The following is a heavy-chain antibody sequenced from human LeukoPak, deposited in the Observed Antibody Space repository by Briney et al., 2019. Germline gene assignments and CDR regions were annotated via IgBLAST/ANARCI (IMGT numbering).Heavy chain of an antibody. J-gene: IGHJ3*02. Sequence: GGSLRLSCAASGFNFNTYAMNWVRQAPGKGLEWISHISSGSRIIYYADSVEGRFTGSRDSAKNSLYLQMDRLRDEDTAVYYCARLITSYYESSGYSDIWGQGTMVTVSS. CDR1: GFNFNTYA. V-gene: IGHV3-48*02. CDR2: ISSGSRII. CDR3: ARLITSYYESSGYSDI. D-gene: IGHD3-22*01.